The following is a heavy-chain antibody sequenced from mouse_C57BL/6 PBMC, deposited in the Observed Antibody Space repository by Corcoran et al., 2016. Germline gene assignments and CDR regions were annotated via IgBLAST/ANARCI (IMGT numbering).Heavy chain of an antibody. CDR1: GYTFTTYG. D-gene: IGHD1-1*01. CDR2: INTYSGVP. Sequence: QIQLVQSGPELKKPGETVKISCKASGYTFTTYGMSWVKQAPGKGLKWMGWINTYSGVPTYADDFKGRFAFSLETSASTAYLQINNLKNEDTATYVCARDTTVVARWYFDVWGTGTTVTVSS. CDR3: ARDTTVVARWYFDV. V-gene: IGHV9-3*01. J-gene: IGHJ1*03.